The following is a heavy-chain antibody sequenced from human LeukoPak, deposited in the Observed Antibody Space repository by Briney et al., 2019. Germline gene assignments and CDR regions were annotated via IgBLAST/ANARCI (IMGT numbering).Heavy chain of an antibody. CDR1: GFIFGSYA. CDR2: IRSDGGRT. CDR3: AGGPHDTRAVAGPAYYSGMDV. D-gene: IGHD6-19*01. Sequence: PGGSQRLFCAASGFIFGSYAMRWARQAPGKGLEYVSAIRSDGGRTYYASCVKGRVTSSRDNSKNTLYLQMGSLRDEDMAVYYCAGGPHDTRAVAGPAYYSGMDVWPKGQGSRSP. V-gene: IGHV3-64*01. J-gene: IGHJ6*02.